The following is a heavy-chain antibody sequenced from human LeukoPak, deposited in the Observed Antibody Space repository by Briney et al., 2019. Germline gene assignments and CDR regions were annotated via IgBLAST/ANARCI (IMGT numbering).Heavy chain of an antibody. J-gene: IGHJ4*02. CDR1: GGSFSGYY. CDR3: ARARRPQIVVVPASRRYYFDY. V-gene: IGHV4-34*01. D-gene: IGHD2-2*01. CDR2: INHSGST. Sequence: SETQSLTCAVYGGSFSGYYWSWIRQPPGKGLEWIGEINHSGSTNYNPSLKSRVTISVDTSKNQFSLKLSSVTAADTAVYYCARARRPQIVVVPASRRYYFDYWGQGTLVTVSS.